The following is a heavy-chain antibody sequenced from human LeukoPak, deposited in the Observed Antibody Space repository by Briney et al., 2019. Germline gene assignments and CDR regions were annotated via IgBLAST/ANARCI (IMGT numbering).Heavy chain of an antibody. CDR3: AKDRGVADYDNWFDP. CDR1: GFTFSSYA. Sequence: GGSLRLSCAASGFTFSSYAMSWVRQAPGKGLEWVSAISGSGGSTYYADSVKGRFTISRDNSKNTLYLQMNSLRAGDTAVYYCAKDRGVADYDNWFDPWGQGTLVTVSS. CDR2: ISGSGGST. D-gene: IGHD3-10*01. J-gene: IGHJ5*02. V-gene: IGHV3-23*01.